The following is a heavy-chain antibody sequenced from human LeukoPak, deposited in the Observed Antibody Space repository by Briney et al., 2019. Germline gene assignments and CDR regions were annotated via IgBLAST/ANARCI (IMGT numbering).Heavy chain of an antibody. D-gene: IGHD3-10*01. Sequence: AESLKISCKGSGYIFTSYWSGWLRQMPGKGLEWMGIIYPGDSDARYSPTFQGQVTNSADKSISTAYLQWSSLKASGTAMYYCARSRFYGTGSYYPLIDYWGQGTLVTVSS. CDR2: IYPGDSDA. J-gene: IGHJ4*02. V-gene: IGHV5-51*01. CDR3: ARSRFYGTGSYYPLIDY. CDR1: GYIFTSYW.